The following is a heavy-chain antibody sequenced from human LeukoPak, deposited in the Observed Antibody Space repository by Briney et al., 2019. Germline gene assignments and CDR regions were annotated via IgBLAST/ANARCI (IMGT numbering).Heavy chain of an antibody. J-gene: IGHJ3*02. V-gene: IGHV1-8*02. CDR1: GYTFTRYA. D-gene: IGHD3-9*01. CDR2: MNPNSGNT. Sequence: ASVKVSCKASGYTFTRYAISWVRQAPGQGLEWMGWMNPNSGNTGYAQKFQGRVTMTRNTSISTAYMELSSLRSEDTAVYYCARVRDFDWLLGAFDIWGQGTMVTVSS. CDR3: ARVRDFDWLLGAFDI.